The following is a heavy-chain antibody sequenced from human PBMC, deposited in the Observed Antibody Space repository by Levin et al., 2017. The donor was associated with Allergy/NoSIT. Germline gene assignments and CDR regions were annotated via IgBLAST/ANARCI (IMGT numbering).Heavy chain of an antibody. V-gene: IGHV3-23*05. Sequence: QAGGSLRLSCAATGFNFRVYAMTWVREVPGGGLEWVSAIDNRGTTRYYSDSVRGRFSISRDNSKNTLYLEMNSLTVEDTAIYYCAKDVVLSSTDPFDVWGQGTMVTVSS. CDR3: AKDVVLSSTDPFDV. J-gene: IGHJ3*01. CDR2: IDNRGTTR. CDR1: GFNFRVYA. D-gene: IGHD3-10*01.